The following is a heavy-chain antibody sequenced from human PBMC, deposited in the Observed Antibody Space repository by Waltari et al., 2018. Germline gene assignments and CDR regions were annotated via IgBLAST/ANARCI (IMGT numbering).Heavy chain of an antibody. CDR2: ISGSGGST. CDR3: AKGFHEASFDY. J-gene: IGHJ4*02. CDR1: GFTFSSYA. Sequence: EVQLLESGGGLVQPGGSLRLSCAASGFTFSSYALSWVRQAPGRGRGWVSAISGSGGSTYYADSVKGRFTISRDNSKNTLYLQMNSLRAEDTAVYYCAKGFHEASFDYWGQGTLVTVSS. V-gene: IGHV3-23*01.